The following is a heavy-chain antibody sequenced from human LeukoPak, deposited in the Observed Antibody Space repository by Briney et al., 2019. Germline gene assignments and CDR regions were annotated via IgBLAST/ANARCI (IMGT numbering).Heavy chain of an antibody. CDR2: ISGSGGST. V-gene: IGHV3-23*01. CDR1: GFTFSSYA. CDR3: AKGLNGDYVPQGY. J-gene: IGHJ4*02. D-gene: IGHD4-17*01. Sequence: GGSLRLSCAASGFTFSSYAMSWVRQAPGKGLEWVSAISGSGGSTYYADSVKGRFTISRDNSKNTLYLQVNSLRAEDTAVYYCAKGLNGDYVPQGYWGQGTLVTVSS.